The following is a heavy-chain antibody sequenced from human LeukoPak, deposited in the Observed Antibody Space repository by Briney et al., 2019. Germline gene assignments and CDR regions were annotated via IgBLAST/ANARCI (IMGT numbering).Heavy chain of an antibody. J-gene: IGHJ4*02. CDR2: IRYDGSNK. CDR1: GFTFSSYA. D-gene: IGHD3-3*01. CDR3: ATSIRRITISS. V-gene: IGHV3-30*02. Sequence: GGSLRLSCAASGFTFSSYAMSWVRQAPGKGLEWVAFIRYDGSNKYYADSVKGRFTISRDNSRNSVFLQINRLRPEDTAVYYCATSIRRITISSWGQGTLVTVSS.